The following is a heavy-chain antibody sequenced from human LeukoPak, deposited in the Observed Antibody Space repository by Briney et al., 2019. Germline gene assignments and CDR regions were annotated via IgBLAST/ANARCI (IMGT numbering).Heavy chain of an antibody. CDR1: GFTFSSYS. V-gene: IGHV3-48*02. D-gene: IGHD2-15*01. J-gene: IGHJ4*02. CDR3: ARSSPYCSGGSCFDY. Sequence: GGSLRLSCAASGFTFSSYSMNWVRQATGKGPEWVSYISSSSSTIYYADSVKGRFTISRDNAKNSLYLQMNSLRDEDTAVYYCARSSPYCSGGSCFDYWGQGTLVTVSS. CDR2: ISSSSSTI.